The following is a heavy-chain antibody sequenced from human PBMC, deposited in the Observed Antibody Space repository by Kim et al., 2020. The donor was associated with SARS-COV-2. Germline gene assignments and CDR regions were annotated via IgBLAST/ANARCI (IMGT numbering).Heavy chain of an antibody. Sequence: DNAVSVKSRIPINPDTSKNQFSLQRNSVTPEDTAVYYCARFRSGYYFDYWGQGTLVTVSS. CDR3: ARFRSGYYFDY. D-gene: IGHD3-22*01. V-gene: IGHV6-1*01. J-gene: IGHJ4*02.